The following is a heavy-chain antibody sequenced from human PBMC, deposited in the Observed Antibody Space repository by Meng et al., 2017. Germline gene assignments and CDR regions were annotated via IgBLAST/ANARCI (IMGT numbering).Heavy chain of an antibody. V-gene: IGHV3-23*01. J-gene: IGHJ4*01. CDR1: GFTFSSYA. CDR2: ISGSGDST. D-gene: IGHD3-10*01. Sequence: GESLKISCAASGFTFSSYAMSWVRQAPGKGLEWVSAISGSGDSTYYADSVKGRFTISSDDSKNTLYLQMNSLRAEDTAVYYCAKDRDYYGSGRVDDWGQGTLVTVSS. CDR3: AKDRDYYGSGRVDD.